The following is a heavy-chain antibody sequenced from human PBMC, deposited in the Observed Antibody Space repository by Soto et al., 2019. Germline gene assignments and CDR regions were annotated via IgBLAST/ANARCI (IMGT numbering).Heavy chain of an antibody. J-gene: IGHJ4*02. V-gene: IGHV1-69*01. CDR3: ARDRLYYYDSSGYTPRGDFDY. Sequence: QVQLVQSGAEVKKPGSSVKVSCKASGGTFSSYAISWVRQAPRQGLEWMGGIIPIFGTANYAQKFQGRVTITADESTSTAYMELSSLRSEDTAVYYCARDRLYYYDSSGYTPRGDFDYWGQGTLVTVSS. CDR1: GGTFSSYA. D-gene: IGHD3-22*01. CDR2: IIPIFGTA.